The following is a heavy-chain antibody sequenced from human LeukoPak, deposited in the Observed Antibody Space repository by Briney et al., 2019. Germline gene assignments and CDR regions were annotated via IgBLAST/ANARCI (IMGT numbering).Heavy chain of an antibody. CDR1: GFTFTSHD. Sequence: GASVKVSCKASGFTFTSHDYNWVRQAPGQGLEWMGIINPSGGSTSYAQKFQGRVTMTRDTSTSTVYMELSSLRSEDTAVYYCAREVFWSGYPRYYYYYGMDVWGQGTTVTVSS. CDR2: INPSGGST. V-gene: IGHV1-46*01. J-gene: IGHJ6*02. D-gene: IGHD3-3*01. CDR3: AREVFWSGYPRYYYYYGMDV.